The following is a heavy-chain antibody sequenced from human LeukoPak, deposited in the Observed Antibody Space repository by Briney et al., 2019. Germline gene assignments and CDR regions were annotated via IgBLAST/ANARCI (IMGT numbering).Heavy chain of an antibody. Sequence: PGGSLRLSCAAYRFTFSSYGMHWVRQAPGKGLEWVAFIRYDGSNKYYADSVKGRFTISRDNTKNTLYLQMNSLRAEDTAVYYCAKNRRCSSTSCYEFYFDYWGQGTLVTVSS. CDR3: AKNRRCSSTSCYEFYFDY. J-gene: IGHJ4*02. D-gene: IGHD2-2*01. CDR1: RFTFSSYG. V-gene: IGHV3-30*02. CDR2: IRYDGSNK.